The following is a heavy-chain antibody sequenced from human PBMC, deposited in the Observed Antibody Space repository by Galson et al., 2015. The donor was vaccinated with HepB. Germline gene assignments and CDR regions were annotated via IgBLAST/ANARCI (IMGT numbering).Heavy chain of an antibody. V-gene: IGHV3-21*01. D-gene: IGHD3-22*01. J-gene: IGHJ5*02. Sequence: SLRLSCAASGFTFSSYSMNWVRQAPGKGLEWVSSISSSSSYIYYADSVKGRFTISRDNAKNSLYLQMNSLRAEDTAVYYCARGALAYYYDSSGYSWGQGTLVTVSS. CDR3: ARGALAYYYDSSGYS. CDR1: GFTFSSYS. CDR2: ISSSSSYI.